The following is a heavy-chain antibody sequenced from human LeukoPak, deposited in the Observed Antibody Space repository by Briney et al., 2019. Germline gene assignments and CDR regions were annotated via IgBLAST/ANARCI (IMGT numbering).Heavy chain of an antibody. CDR1: GFTFSSYA. V-gene: IGHV3-23*01. D-gene: IGHD1-26*01. Sequence: GGSLRLSCAASGFTFSSYAMSWVRQAPGKGLEWVSAISGSGGSTYYADSVKGRFTISRDNSKNTLYQQMNSLRAEDTAVYYCAKSPEPYSGGYLNADFDYWGQGTLVTVSS. CDR3: AKSPEPYSGGYLNADFDY. CDR2: ISGSGGST. J-gene: IGHJ4*02.